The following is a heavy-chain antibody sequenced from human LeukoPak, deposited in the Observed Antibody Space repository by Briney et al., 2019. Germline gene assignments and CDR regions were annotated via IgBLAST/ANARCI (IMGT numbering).Heavy chain of an antibody. V-gene: IGHV3-23*01. Sequence: GGSLRLSRSASGITFRTSAMTWVRQAPPKGLKWVSNINYSGSGTFYADSVKGRFTISRDNSKDTLYLQMNSLRVEDTAVYYCAKEEYDSGWYRWFGPWGQGTLVTVSS. CDR1: GITFRTSA. CDR2: INYSGSGT. J-gene: IGHJ5*02. CDR3: AKEEYDSGWYRWFGP. D-gene: IGHD6-19*01.